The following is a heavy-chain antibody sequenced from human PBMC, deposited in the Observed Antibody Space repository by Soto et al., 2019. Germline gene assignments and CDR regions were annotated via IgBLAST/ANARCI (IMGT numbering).Heavy chain of an antibody. CDR1: GYTFTSYA. Sequence: QVPLVQSGAEVKKPGASVKVSCKASGYTFTSYAMHWVRQAPGQRLEWMGWINAGNGNTKYSQKFQGRVTITRDTSASTAYMELSSLRSEDTAVYYCARADGLELWSPYDYWGQGTLVTVSS. CDR3: ARADGLELWSPYDY. V-gene: IGHV1-3*01. CDR2: INAGNGNT. D-gene: IGHD3-10*01. J-gene: IGHJ4*02.